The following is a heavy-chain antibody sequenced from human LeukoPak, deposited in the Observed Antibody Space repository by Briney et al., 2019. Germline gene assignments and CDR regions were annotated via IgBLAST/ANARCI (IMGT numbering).Heavy chain of an antibody. CDR2: IYPGDSDT. CDR1: GYSFTSYW. V-gene: IGHV5-51*01. CDR3: ARISPYYYYGMDV. J-gene: IGHJ6*02. Sequence: GESLQISCKGSGYSFTSYWIGWVRPMPGKGLEWMGIIYPGDSDTRYSPSFQGQVTISADKSISTAYLQWSSLKASDTAMYYCARISPYYYYGMDVWGQGTTVTVSS.